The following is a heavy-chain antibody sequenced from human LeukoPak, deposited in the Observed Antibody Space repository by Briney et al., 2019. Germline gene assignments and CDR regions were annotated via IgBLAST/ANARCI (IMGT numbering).Heavy chain of an antibody. D-gene: IGHD3-22*01. CDR2: IYPGDSDT. Sequence: GESLKISCKGSGYSFTSYWIGWVRQMPGKGLEWMGIIYPGDSDTRYSPSFQSQVTISADKSISTAYLQWSSLKASDTAMYYCARRPELTYYYDSSGYYGMMDIWGQGTMATVSS. CDR1: GYSFTSYW. CDR3: ARRPELTYYYDSSGYYGMMDI. V-gene: IGHV5-51*01. J-gene: IGHJ3*02.